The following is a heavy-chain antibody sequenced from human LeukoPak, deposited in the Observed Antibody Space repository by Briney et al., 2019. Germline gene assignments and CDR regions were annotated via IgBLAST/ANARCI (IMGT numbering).Heavy chain of an antibody. D-gene: IGHD3-10*01. CDR2: ISGSGGST. Sequence: GGSLRLTCAASGLTFSTYAMSWVRQAPGKGLEWVSTISGSGGSTYYADSVKGRFTISRDNAKNSLYLQMNSLRAEDTAVYYCARGRTSGGFDYWGQGTLVTVSS. V-gene: IGHV3-23*01. CDR1: GLTFSTYA. J-gene: IGHJ4*02. CDR3: ARGRTSGGFDY.